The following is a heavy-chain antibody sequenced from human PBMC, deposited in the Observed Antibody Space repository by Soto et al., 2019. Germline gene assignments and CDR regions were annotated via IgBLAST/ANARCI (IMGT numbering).Heavy chain of an antibody. Sequence: ASVKVSCKASGYTFTGYYMHWVRQAPGQGLEWMGWINPNSGGTNYAKKFQGRVTMTRDTSISTAYMVLSRLRSDDTAVYYCARDRRTCSGGSCYHYNWFDPWGQGTLVTVSS. CDR3: ARDRRTCSGGSCYHYNWFDP. V-gene: IGHV1-2*02. D-gene: IGHD2-15*01. CDR1: GYTFTGYY. J-gene: IGHJ5*02. CDR2: INPNSGGT.